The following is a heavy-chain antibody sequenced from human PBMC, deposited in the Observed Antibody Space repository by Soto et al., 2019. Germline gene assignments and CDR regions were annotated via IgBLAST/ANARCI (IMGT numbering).Heavy chain of an antibody. D-gene: IGHD4-17*01. Sequence: QVQLQESGPGLVKPSETLSLTCTVSGGSISSYYWSWIRQPPGKGLEWIGYIYYSGSTNYNPSLNSGVSIPXDTSKNQFSLKLSSVTAADTAVYSCARRYGYAFDIWGQGTMVTVSS. J-gene: IGHJ3*02. CDR2: IYYSGST. CDR1: GGSISSYY. V-gene: IGHV4-59*01. CDR3: ARRYGYAFDI.